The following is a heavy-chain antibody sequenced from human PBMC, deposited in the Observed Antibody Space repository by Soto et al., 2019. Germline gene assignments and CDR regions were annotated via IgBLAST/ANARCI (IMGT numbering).Heavy chain of an antibody. CDR3: ARAKRITMIVVVIGGMDV. J-gene: IGHJ6*02. V-gene: IGHV1-8*01. CDR2: MNPNSGNT. D-gene: IGHD3-22*01. Sequence: QVPLVQSGAEVKKPGASVKVSCKASGYTFTSYDINWVRQATGQGLEWMGWMNPNSGNTGYAQKFQGRVTMTRNTSISTAYMELSSLRSEDTAVYYCARAKRITMIVVVIGGMDVWGQGTTVTVSS. CDR1: GYTFTSYD.